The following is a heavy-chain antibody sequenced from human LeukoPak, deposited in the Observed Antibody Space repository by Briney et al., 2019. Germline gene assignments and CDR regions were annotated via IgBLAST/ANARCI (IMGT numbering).Heavy chain of an antibody. J-gene: IGHJ4*02. CDR1: GGSISSSSYY. D-gene: IGHD3-3*01. V-gene: IGHV4-39*01. Sequence: SETLSLTCTVSGGSISSSSYYWGWIRQPPGKGLEWIGSIYYSGSTYYNPSLKSRVTISVDTSKNQFSLKLSSVTAADTAVYHCARQYDFWSGYPPGYWGQGTLVTVSS. CDR2: IYYSGST. CDR3: ARQYDFWSGYPPGY.